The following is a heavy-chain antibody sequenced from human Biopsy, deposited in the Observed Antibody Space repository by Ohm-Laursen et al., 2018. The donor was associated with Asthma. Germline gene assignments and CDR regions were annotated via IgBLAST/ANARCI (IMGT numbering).Heavy chain of an antibody. CDR3: ARDVMEWYLPAFDF. Sequence: SLRLSCSAPGFTFRSYAMHWVRQAPGKGLEWVAVGGSYDDGGLKYYADSVNGRFTVSRDDSKNTLYLQMNSLRPDDTAVYYCARDVMEWYLPAFDFWGQGTLVTVSS. J-gene: IGHJ4*02. V-gene: IGHV3-30-3*01. CDR1: GFTFRSYA. D-gene: IGHD3-3*01. CDR2: GGSYDDGGLK.